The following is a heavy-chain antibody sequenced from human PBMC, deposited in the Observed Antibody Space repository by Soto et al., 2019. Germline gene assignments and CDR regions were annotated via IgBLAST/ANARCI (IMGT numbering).Heavy chain of an antibody. V-gene: IGHV3-23*01. J-gene: IGHJ4*02. D-gene: IGHD3-9*01. CDR1: GFTFSSYA. CDR3: AKPYYDILTGYYYFDY. Sequence: GGSLRLSCAASGFTFSSYAMSWVRQAPGKGLEWVSAISGSGGSTYYADSVKGRFTISGDNSKNTLYLQMNSLRAEDTSVYYCAKPYYDILTGYYYFDYWGQGTLVTVSS. CDR2: ISGSGGST.